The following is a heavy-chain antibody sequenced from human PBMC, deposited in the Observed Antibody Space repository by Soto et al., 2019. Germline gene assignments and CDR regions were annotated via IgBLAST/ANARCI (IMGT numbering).Heavy chain of an antibody. CDR2: ISGSGGST. CDR1: GFTFSSYA. CDR3: AKCSDGGVQQLARRAFDI. Sequence: PGGSLRLSCAASGFTFSSYAMSWVRQAPGKGLEWVSAISGSGGSTYYADSVKGRFTISRDNSKNTLYLQMNSLRAEDTAVYYCAKCSDGGVQQLARRAFDIWGQGTMVTVSS. V-gene: IGHV3-23*01. D-gene: IGHD6-13*01. J-gene: IGHJ3*02.